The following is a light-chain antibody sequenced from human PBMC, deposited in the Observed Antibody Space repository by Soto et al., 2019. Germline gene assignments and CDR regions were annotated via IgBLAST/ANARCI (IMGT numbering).Light chain of an antibody. V-gene: IGKV2-30*02. CDR2: RVS. Sequence: DVVMTQSPLSLPVTLGQPASISCKSSQSLVHSNGNTYLDWFQQRPGQSPRRLIYRVSNRESGVPDRFSGSGSATDFILKISRVEAEDVGVYYCLQATQWPWTFGQGTKVEIK. CDR1: QSLVHSNGNTY. J-gene: IGKJ1*01. CDR3: LQATQWPWT.